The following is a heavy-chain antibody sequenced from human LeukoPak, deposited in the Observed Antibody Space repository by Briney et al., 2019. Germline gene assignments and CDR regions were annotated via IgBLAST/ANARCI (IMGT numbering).Heavy chain of an antibody. CDR1: GYTFTSYG. V-gene: IGHV1-18*01. D-gene: IGHD6-19*01. CDR2: ISAYNGNT. Sequence: ASVTVSCKTSGYTFTSYGISWVRQAPGQGLEWMGWISAYNGNTNYAQKVQGRVTMTTDTSTSTAYMELRSLRSDDTAVYYCARGLQENLAWLTAFSAFDIWGQGTMVTASS. CDR3: ARGLQENLAWLTAFSAFDI. J-gene: IGHJ3*02.